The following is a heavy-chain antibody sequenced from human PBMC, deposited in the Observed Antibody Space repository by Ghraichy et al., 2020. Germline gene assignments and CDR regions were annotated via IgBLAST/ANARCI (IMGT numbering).Heavy chain of an antibody. CDR1: GFSVSTNF. CDR3: ARDAESTIFGVRYGMDV. J-gene: IGHJ6*02. Sequence: GGSLRLSCAASGFSVSTNFMSWVRPAPGKGLEWVSVIYTGGTTIYADSVKGRFTISRDNSKNTLYLQMNSLRAEDTAVYYCARDAESTIFGVRYGMDVWGLGTTVTVS. CDR2: IYTGGTT. D-gene: IGHD3-3*01. V-gene: IGHV3-66*01.